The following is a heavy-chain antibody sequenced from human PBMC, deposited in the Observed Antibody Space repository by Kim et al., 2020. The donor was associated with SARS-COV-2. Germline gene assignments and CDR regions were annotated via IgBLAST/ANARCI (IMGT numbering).Heavy chain of an antibody. CDR3: AKDISGSGRAGAFDI. CDR2: ISWNSGSI. CDR1: GFTFDDYA. Sequence: GGSLRLSCAASGFTFDDYAMHWVRQAPGKGLEWVSGISWNSGSIGYADSVKGRFTISRDNAKNSLYLQMNSLRAEDTALYYCAKDISGSGRAGAFDIWGQGTMVTVSS. J-gene: IGHJ3*02. V-gene: IGHV3-9*01. D-gene: IGHD3-10*01.